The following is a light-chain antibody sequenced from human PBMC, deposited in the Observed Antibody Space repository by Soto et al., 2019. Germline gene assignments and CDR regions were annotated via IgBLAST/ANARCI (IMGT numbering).Light chain of an antibody. CDR3: SSYTSSSTLEV. V-gene: IGLV2-14*01. CDR1: SNDVGGYNY. J-gene: IGLJ1*01. Sequence: QSALTQPASVSGSPGQSITISCTGTSNDVGGYNYVSWYQHHPGKAPKLMIYEVSNRPSGVSNRFSGSKSGNTASLTISGLQAEGEADYYCSSYTSSSTLEVFGTGTKLTVL. CDR2: EVS.